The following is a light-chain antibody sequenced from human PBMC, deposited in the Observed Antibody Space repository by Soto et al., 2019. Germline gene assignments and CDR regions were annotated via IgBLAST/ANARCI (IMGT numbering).Light chain of an antibody. J-gene: IGLJ1*01. Sequence: SGLTQPGFVSWSPRQSITVPCWVAISYVGGYTYVSWYQQHPGKAPKLMIYEVNNRPSGVSHRFSGSKSGNTASLTISGLQAEDQADYYCSSYTSSSTLYGFGTGTKV. V-gene: IGLV2-14*01. CDR3: SSYTSSSTLYG. CDR2: EVN. CDR1: ISYVGGYTY.